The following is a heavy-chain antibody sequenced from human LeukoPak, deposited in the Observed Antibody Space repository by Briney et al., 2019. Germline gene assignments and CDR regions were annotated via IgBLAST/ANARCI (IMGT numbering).Heavy chain of an antibody. CDR2: INHSGST. D-gene: IGHD3-10*01. CDR1: LGSLSGYY. CDR3: ARGHTDYYGSGSPG. V-gene: IGHV4-34*01. J-gene: IGHJ4*02. Sequence: SETLSVTRAVYLGSLSGYYWSWMRPPPGRGVDWMGEINHSGSTNYNPSLQSRVTISVDTSKNQFSLKLSSVTAADTAVYYCARGHTDYYGSGSPGWGQGTLVTVSS.